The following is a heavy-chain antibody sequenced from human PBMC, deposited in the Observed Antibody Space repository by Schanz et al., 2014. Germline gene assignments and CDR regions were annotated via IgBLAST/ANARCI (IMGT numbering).Heavy chain of an antibody. CDR2: ISGSGGST. J-gene: IGHJ4*02. Sequence: EGQLAESGGGLVQPGGSLRLSCAVSGFTVSSNHMSWVRQAPGKGLEWVSGISGSGGSTYYADSVKGRFTISRDRFQNTLYLRMSSLRAEDTAVYYCAKDLLYGAPMPLNHLDYWGQGTLVTVSS. V-gene: IGHV3-23*04. D-gene: IGHD2-2*01. CDR3: AKDLLYGAPMPLNHLDY. CDR1: GFTVSSNH.